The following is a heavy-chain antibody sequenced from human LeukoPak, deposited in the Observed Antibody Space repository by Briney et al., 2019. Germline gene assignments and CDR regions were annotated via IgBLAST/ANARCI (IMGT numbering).Heavy chain of an antibody. V-gene: IGHV4-59*01. CDR1: GGSISLYY. D-gene: IGHD2-21*01. CDR3: ARENSSLNY. Sequence: SETLSLTCTVSGGSISLYYWSWIRQPPGKGLEWIAYITHSGSTVYNPSLKSRATISLDTSKKQFSLRLSSVTTADTALYYCARENSSLNYWGQGTLVTVSS. CDR2: ITHSGST. J-gene: IGHJ4*02.